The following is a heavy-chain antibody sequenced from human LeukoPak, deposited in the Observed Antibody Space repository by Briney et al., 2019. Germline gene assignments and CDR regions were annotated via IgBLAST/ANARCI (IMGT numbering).Heavy chain of an antibody. CDR2: IYYSGST. J-gene: IGHJ5*02. Sequence: SETLSLTCTVSGGSISSSSYYWGCIRQPPGKGLEWIGSIYYSGSTYSNPSLKSRVTISVDTSKNQFSLKLSSVTAADTAVYYCARAKGSSSWYWFDPWGQGTLVTVSS. V-gene: IGHV4-39*01. CDR1: GGSISSSSYY. D-gene: IGHD6-13*01. CDR3: ARAKGSSSWYWFDP.